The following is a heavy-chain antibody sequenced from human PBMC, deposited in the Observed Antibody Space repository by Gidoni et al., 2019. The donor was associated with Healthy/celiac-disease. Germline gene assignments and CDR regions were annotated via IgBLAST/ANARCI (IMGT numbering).Heavy chain of an antibody. D-gene: IGHD6-19*01. V-gene: IGHV3-53*01. CDR3: ARLTPLASGWYEYGYFDY. CDR2: IYSGGST. J-gene: IGHJ4*02. Sequence: EVQLVESGGGLIQPGGSLRLSCAASGFTVSSNYMSWVRQAPGKGLEWVSVIYSGGSTYYADSVKGRFTISRDNSKNTLYLQMNSLRAEDTAVYYCARLTPLASGWYEYGYFDYWGQGTLVTVSS. CDR1: GFTVSSNY.